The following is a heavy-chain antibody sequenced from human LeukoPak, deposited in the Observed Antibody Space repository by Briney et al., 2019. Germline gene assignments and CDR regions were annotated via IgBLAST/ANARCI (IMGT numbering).Heavy chain of an antibody. CDR3: ATTGYYYDSSPY. V-gene: IGHV4-39*07. CDR1: GGSISSDSHY. D-gene: IGHD3-22*01. CDR2: IYYSGST. J-gene: IGHJ4*02. Sequence: PSETLSLTCTVSGGSISSDSHYWVWIRHPPGKGLEWIGSIYYSGSTYYNPSLKSRVTISIDTSKNQFSLRLRSVTAADTAVYYCATTGYYYDSSPYWGQGSLVTVSS.